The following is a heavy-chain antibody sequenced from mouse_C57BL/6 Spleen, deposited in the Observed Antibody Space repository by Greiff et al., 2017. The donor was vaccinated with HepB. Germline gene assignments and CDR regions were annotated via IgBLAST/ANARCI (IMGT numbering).Heavy chain of an antibody. CDR3: ARAVTTVVAMDY. V-gene: IGHV3-6*01. CDR2: ISYDGSN. J-gene: IGHJ4*01. D-gene: IGHD1-1*01. CDR1: GYSITSGYY. Sequence: EVKVEESGPGLVKPSQSLSLTCSVTGYSITSGYYWNWIRQFPGNKLEWMGYISYDGSNNYNPSLKNRISITRDTSKNQFFLKLNSVTTEDTATYYCARAVTTVVAMDYWGQGTSVTVSS.